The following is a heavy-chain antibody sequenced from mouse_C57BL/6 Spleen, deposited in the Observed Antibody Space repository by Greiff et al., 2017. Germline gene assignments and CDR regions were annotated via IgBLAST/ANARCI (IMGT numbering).Heavy chain of an antibody. D-gene: IGHD3-2*02. V-gene: IGHV1-15*01. J-gene: IGHJ3*01. CDR1: GYTFTDYE. CDR2: IDPETGGT. Sequence: QVQLKESGAELVRPGASVTLSCKASGYTFTDYEMHWVKQTPVHGLEWIGAIDPETGGTAYNQKFKGKAILTADKSSSTAYMELRSLTSEDSAVYYCTRYSSGLAWFAYWGQGTLVTVSA. CDR3: TRYSSGLAWFAY.